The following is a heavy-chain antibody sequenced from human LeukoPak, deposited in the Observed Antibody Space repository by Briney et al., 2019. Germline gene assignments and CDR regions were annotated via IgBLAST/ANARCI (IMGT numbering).Heavy chain of an antibody. D-gene: IGHD4-23*01. V-gene: IGHV1-69*13. CDR3: AGRTEGGYGGKRRNQFDY. CDR1: GGTFSSYA. Sequence: ASVKVSCKASGGTFSSYAISWVRQAPGQGLEWMGGIIPVFGTANYAQKFQGRVTITADESTSTAYMELSSLRSEDTAVYYCAGRTEGGYGGKRRNQFDYWGQGTLVTVSS. J-gene: IGHJ4*02. CDR2: IIPVFGTA.